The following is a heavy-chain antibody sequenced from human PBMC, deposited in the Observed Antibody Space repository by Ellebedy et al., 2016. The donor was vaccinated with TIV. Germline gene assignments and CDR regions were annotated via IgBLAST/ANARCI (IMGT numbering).Heavy chain of an antibody. V-gene: IGHV3-48*01. CDR3: ARESIGRWFDP. CDR1: GFTFSSYS. D-gene: IGHD6-6*01. Sequence: GGSLRLSXAASGFTFSSYSMNWVRQAPGKGLEWVSYISSSSSTIYYADSVKGRFTISRDNAKNSLYLQMNSLRAEDTAVYYCARESIGRWFDPWGQGTLVTVSS. CDR2: ISSSSSTI. J-gene: IGHJ5*02.